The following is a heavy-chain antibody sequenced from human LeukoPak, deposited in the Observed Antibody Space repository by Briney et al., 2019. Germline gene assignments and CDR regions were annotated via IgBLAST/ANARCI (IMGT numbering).Heavy chain of an antibody. CDR1: GFTFSSYG. Sequence: GGSLRLSCAASGFTFSSYGMHWVRQAPGKGLEWVAVISYDGSNKYYADSVKGRFTISRDNSKNTLYLQMNSLRAEDTAVYYCARELPDVTYYYGSGSYFDYWGQGTLVTVSS. D-gene: IGHD3-10*01. CDR2: ISYDGSNK. CDR3: ARELPDVTYYYGSGSYFDY. J-gene: IGHJ4*02. V-gene: IGHV3-30*03.